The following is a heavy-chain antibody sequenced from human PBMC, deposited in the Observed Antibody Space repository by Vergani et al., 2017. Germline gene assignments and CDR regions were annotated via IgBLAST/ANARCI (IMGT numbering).Heavy chain of an antibody. D-gene: IGHD3-10*01. CDR1: GYTFTNYY. V-gene: IGHV1-46*03. CDR2: INPSGGST. Sequence: QVQLVQSGAEVKKPGASVKVSCKASGYTFTNYYMHWVRQAPGQGLEWMGKINPSGGSTSYAQKFQGRVTMTRDTSTSTVYMELSSLRSEDTAMYYCARVRSGYYMDVWGKGTGVTVSS. CDR3: ARVRSGYYMDV. J-gene: IGHJ6*03.